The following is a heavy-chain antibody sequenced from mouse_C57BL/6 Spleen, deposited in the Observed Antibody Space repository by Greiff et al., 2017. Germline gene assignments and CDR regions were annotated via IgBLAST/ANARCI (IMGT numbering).Heavy chain of an antibody. CDR3: ARTGNYAMDY. CDR1: GYTFTSYG. CDR2: IYPRSGNT. Sequence: VQVVESGAELARPGASVKLSCKASGYTFTSYGISWVKQRTGQGLEWIGEIYPRSGNTYYNEKFKGKATLTADKSSSTAYMELRSLTSEDSAVYFCARTGNYAMDYWGQGTSVTVSS. V-gene: IGHV1-81*01. D-gene: IGHD1-1*01. J-gene: IGHJ4*01.